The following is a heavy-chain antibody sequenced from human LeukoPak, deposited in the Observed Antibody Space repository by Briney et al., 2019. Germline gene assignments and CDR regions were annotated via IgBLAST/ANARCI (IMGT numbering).Heavy chain of an antibody. D-gene: IGHD3-22*01. Sequence: SETLSLTCTVSGGSISSSSYYWGWIRQPPGKGLEWIGSIYYSGSTYYNPSLKSRVTISVDTSKNQFSLKLSSVTAADTAVYYCARRNMERSGYFAAFDIWGQGTMVTVSS. CDR3: ARRNMERSGYFAAFDI. V-gene: IGHV4-39*07. J-gene: IGHJ3*02. CDR1: GGSISSSSYY. CDR2: IYYSGST.